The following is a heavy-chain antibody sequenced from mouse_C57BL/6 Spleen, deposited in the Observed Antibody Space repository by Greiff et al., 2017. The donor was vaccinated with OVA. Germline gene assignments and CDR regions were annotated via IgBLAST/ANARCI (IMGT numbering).Heavy chain of an antibody. V-gene: IGHV1-64*01. J-gene: IGHJ4*01. Sequence: QVQLQQPGAELVKPGASVKLSCKASGYTFTSYWMHWVKQRPGQGLEWIGMIHPNSGSTKYNEKFKSKATLTVDKSSSTAYMQLSSLTSEDSAVYYCAREPDSSGYAMDYWGQGTSVTVSS. D-gene: IGHD3-2*02. CDR2: IHPNSGST. CDR3: AREPDSSGYAMDY. CDR1: GYTFTSYW.